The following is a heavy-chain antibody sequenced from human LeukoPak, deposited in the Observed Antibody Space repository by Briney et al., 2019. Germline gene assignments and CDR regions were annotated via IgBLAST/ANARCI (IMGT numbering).Heavy chain of an antibody. V-gene: IGHV3-43*01. D-gene: IGHD3-10*02. CDR1: GFNFDRYT. J-gene: IGHJ4*02. CDR3: AKELDTMFFDY. CDR2: AGWAGGTT. Sequence: QYGGSLRLSCATSGFNFDRYTIHWVRQAPGKGLEWVSLAGWAGGTTFYSDSVRGRFTISRDSGRKSVYLQMNSLTTDDTAFYFCAKELDTMFFDYWGQGALVTVSS.